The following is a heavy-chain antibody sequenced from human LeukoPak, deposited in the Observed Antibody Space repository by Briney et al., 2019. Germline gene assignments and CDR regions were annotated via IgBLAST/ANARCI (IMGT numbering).Heavy chain of an antibody. V-gene: IGHV5-51*01. CDR2: IYPGDSDT. D-gene: IGHD3-22*01. CDR3: ARLRPYDSADY. J-gene: IGHJ4*02. Sequence: GESLKISCKGSGYIFTTYWIAWVRQMPGKGLEWMGIIYPGDSDTRYSPSFQGQVTISADKSISTAYLQWSSLKASDTAMYYCARLRPYDSADYWGQGTLVTVSS. CDR1: GYIFTTYW.